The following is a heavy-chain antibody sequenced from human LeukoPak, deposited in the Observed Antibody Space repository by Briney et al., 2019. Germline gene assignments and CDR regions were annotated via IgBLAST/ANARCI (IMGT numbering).Heavy chain of an antibody. Sequence: ASVKVSCKASGGTFSSYAISWVRQAPGQGLEWMGWINPNSGGTNYAQKFQGRVTMTRDTSISTAYMELSGLRSEDTAVYYCAREFITGTTHDAFDIWGQGTMVTVSS. CDR2: INPNSGGT. D-gene: IGHD1-20*01. J-gene: IGHJ3*02. CDR3: AREFITGTTHDAFDI. CDR1: GGTFSSYA. V-gene: IGHV1-2*02.